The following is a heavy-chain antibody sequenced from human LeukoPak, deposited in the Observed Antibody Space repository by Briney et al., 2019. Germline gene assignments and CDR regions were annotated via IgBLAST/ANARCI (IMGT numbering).Heavy chain of an antibody. Sequence: ASVKVSCKASGYTFTGYYMHWVRQAPGQGLEWMGWINPNSGGTNYAQKFQGRVTMTRDTSISTAYMELSRPRSDDTAVYYCATGPPGYCSGGSCYPPTFDYWGQGTLVTVSS. D-gene: IGHD2-15*01. J-gene: IGHJ4*02. CDR1: GYTFTGYY. V-gene: IGHV1-2*02. CDR3: ATGPPGYCSGGSCYPPTFDY. CDR2: INPNSGGT.